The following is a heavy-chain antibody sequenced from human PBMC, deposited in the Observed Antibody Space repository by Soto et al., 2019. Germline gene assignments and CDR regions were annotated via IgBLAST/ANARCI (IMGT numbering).Heavy chain of an antibody. CDR2: IVVGSGNT. CDR3: AAQYCTNGVCYSPLY. D-gene: IGHD2-8*01. Sequence: SVKVSCKASGFTFTSSAVQWVRQARGQRLEWIGWIVVGSGNTNYAQKFQERVTITRDMSTSTAYMELSSLRSEDTAVYYCAAQYCTNGVCYSPLYWGQGTLVTVSS. V-gene: IGHV1-58*01. CDR1: GFTFTSSA. J-gene: IGHJ4*02.